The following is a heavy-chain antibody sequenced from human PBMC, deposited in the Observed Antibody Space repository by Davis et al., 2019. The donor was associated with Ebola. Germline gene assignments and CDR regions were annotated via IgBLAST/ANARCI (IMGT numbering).Heavy chain of an antibody. CDR2: IIPIFGTA. J-gene: IGHJ4*02. CDR3: ARVAVAGADY. Sequence: SVKVSCKASGSYAISWVRQAPGQGLEWMGGIIPIFGTANYAQKFQGRVTITADESTSTAYMELSSLRSEDTAVYYCARVAVAGADYWGQGTLVTVSS. CDR1: GSYA. D-gene: IGHD6-19*01. V-gene: IGHV1-69*13.